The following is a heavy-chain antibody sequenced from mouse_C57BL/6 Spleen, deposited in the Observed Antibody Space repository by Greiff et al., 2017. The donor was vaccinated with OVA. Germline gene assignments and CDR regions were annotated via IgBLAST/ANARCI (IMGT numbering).Heavy chain of an antibody. V-gene: IGHV10-1*01. D-gene: IGHD2-4*01. J-gene: IGHJ1*03. Sequence: EVQLVESGGGLVQPKGSLKLSCAASGFSFNTYAMNWVRQAPGKGLEWVARIRSKSNNYATYYADSVKDRFTISRDDSESMLYLQMNNLKTEDTAMYYCVRPDYDYDESFDVWGTGTTVTVSS. CDR3: VRPDYDYDESFDV. CDR2: IRSKSNNYAT. CDR1: GFSFNTYA.